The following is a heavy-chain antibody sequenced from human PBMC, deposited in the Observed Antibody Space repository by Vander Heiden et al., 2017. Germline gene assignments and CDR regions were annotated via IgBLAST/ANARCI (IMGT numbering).Heavy chain of an antibody. CDR3: ARVAGSPPVVVTAIRAGDAFDI. D-gene: IGHD2-21*02. Sequence: QVQLQQWGAGLLKPSEPLSLTCAVYGGSFSGYYWSWIRQPPGKGLEWIGEINHSGSTNYNPSLKSRVTISVDTSKNQFSLKLSSVTAADTAVYYCARVAGSPPVVVTAIRAGDAFDIWGQGTMVTVSS. V-gene: IGHV4-34*01. CDR2: INHSGST. CDR1: GGSFSGYY. J-gene: IGHJ3*02.